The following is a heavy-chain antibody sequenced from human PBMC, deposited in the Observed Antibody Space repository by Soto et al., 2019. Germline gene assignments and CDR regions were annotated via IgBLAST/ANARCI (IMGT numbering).Heavy chain of an antibody. V-gene: IGHV6-1*01. CDR2: TYYRSKWYN. Sequence: SQTLSLTCAISGDSVSSNSAAWNWIRQSPSRGLEWLGRTYYRSKWYNDYAMSVKGRISINPDTSKNLVSLHLNFVTPEDTAVYYCARDPPDFNSGFDFWGQGTPVTVSS. J-gene: IGHJ4*02. CDR1: GDSVSSNSAA. D-gene: IGHD1-26*01. CDR3: ARDPPDFNSGFDF.